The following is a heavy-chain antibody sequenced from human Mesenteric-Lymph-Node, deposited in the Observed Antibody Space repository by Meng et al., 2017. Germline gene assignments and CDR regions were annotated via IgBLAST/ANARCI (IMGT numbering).Heavy chain of an antibody. Sequence: QVQLQESGPGLVKPSETLSLTCTVSGGSMSNYYWSWIRQPPGKGLEYIGYIYYSGSSNYNPSLKSRVTISVDTSKNQFSLKLSSVTAADTAVYYCARENYDSRGYYLDYWGQGTLVTVSS. CDR1: GGSMSNYY. CDR3: ARENYDSRGYYLDY. CDR2: IYYSGSS. J-gene: IGHJ4*02. D-gene: IGHD3-22*01. V-gene: IGHV4-59*01.